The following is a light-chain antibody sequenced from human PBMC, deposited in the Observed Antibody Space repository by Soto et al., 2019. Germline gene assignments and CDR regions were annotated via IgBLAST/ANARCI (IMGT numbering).Light chain of an antibody. Sequence: DIVTTQSPDSLAVSLGERATINCKSSQSVLYSSNNRNYLAWYQQKPRQPPKLLIYWASTRESGVPDRFSASGSGTDFTLTINSLQAEDVAVYYCQQYYDTPLTFGPGTKVDIK. J-gene: IGKJ3*01. CDR2: WAS. CDR1: QSVLYSSNNRNY. V-gene: IGKV4-1*01. CDR3: QQYYDTPLT.